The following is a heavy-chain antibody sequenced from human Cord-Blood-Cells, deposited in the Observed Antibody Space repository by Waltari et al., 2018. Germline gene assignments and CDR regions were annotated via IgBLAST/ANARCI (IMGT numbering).Heavy chain of an antibody. Sequence: AGLLKPSETLSLTCAVYGGSFSGYYWSWIRQPPGKGLEWIGEINHSGSTNYNPSLKSRVTISVDTSKNQFSLKLSSVTAADTAVYYRARGEGDGYNDYWGQGTLVTVSS. D-gene: IGHD5-12*01. J-gene: IGHJ4*02. V-gene: IGHV4-34*01. CDR2: INHSGST. CDR3: ARGEGDGYNDY. CDR1: GGSFSGYY.